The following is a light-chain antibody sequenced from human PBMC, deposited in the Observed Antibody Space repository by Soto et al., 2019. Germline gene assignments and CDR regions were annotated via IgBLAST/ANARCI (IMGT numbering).Light chain of an antibody. CDR2: AAS. J-gene: IGKJ2*02. CDR3: QQSYSTPRT. V-gene: IGKV1-39*01. Sequence: DIPMTQSPSSLSASVGDRVTITCRASQSISSYLNWYQQKPGKAPKLLIYAASSLQSGVPSRFSGSGSGTDFTLTISSLQPEDFATYYCQQSYSTPRTFGQGNKLEI. CDR1: QSISSY.